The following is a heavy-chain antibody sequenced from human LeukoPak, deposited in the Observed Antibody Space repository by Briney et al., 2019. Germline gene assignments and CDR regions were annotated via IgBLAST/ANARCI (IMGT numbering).Heavy chain of an antibody. V-gene: IGHV3-30*18. D-gene: IGHD5-18*01. Sequence: GGSLRLSCAASGFTFSSYSMNWVRQAPGKGLEWVAVISYDGSNKYYADSVKGRFTISRDNSKNTLYLQMNSLRAEDTAVYYCAKASWIQLWSFFDYWGQGTLVTVSS. CDR3: AKASWIQLWSFFDY. J-gene: IGHJ4*02. CDR2: ISYDGSNK. CDR1: GFTFSSYS.